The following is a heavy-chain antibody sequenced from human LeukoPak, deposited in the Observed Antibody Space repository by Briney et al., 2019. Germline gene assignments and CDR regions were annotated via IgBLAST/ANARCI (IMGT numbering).Heavy chain of an antibody. CDR2: MNPNSGDT. Sequence: GASVKVSFKSSGYTFTSCDINWVRQASGQGPEWMGWMNPNSGDTGYAQKFQGRVTMTRSTTTSTAYMELSSLRSEDTAVYFCAKPRSAYYDSSGYDLWGQGTLVTVSS. J-gene: IGHJ4*02. CDR1: GYTFTSCD. V-gene: IGHV1-8*01. D-gene: IGHD3-22*01. CDR3: AKPRSAYYDSSGYDL.